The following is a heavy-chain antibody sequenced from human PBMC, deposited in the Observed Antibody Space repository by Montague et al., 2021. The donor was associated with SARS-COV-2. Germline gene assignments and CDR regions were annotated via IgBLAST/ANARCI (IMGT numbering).Heavy chain of an antibody. CDR2: INQDGSEK. J-gene: IGHJ4*02. CDR1: GFRFGNYW. Sequence: SQRLSCAASGFRFGNYWMSWVRQAPGKGLEWVANINQDGSEKYYVGSVRGRFTISRDNARNSLFLQMDSLRADDTAVYYCAKGGPLIWNKPDYWGQGTLVAVSS. D-gene: IGHD1/OR15-1a*01. V-gene: IGHV3-7*01. CDR3: AKGGPLIWNKPDY.